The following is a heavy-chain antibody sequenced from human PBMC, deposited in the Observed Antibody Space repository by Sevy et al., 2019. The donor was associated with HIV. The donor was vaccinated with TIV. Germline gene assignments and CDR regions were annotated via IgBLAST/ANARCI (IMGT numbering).Heavy chain of an antibody. J-gene: IGHJ6*03. D-gene: IGHD3-16*01. CDR2: ISYDGRGK. CDR3: AAVALTFGGDPYENHHFMDV. V-gene: IGHV3-30*03. Sequence: GGSLILSCAASGFTFSSYDMHWVRQAPGKGLEWVAVISYDGRGKHYADSVKGRFTISRDNAKNTLYLQMNSLRVEDSAVFYCAAVALTFGGDPYENHHFMDVWGRGTRVTVSS. CDR1: GFTFSSYD.